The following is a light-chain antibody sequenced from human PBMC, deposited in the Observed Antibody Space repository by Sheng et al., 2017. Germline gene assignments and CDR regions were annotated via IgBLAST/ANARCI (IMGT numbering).Light chain of an antibody. Sequence: QSVLTQPPSASGTPGQRVTISCSGSSSNIGSNYVYWYQQLPGMAPKLLIYRNNQRPSGVPDRFSGSKSGTSASLAISGLRSEDEADYYCAVWDDSLNGVLFGGGTKLTV. V-gene: IGLV1-47*01. CDR3: AVWDDSLNGVL. J-gene: IGLJ2*01. CDR2: RNN. CDR1: SSNIGSNY.